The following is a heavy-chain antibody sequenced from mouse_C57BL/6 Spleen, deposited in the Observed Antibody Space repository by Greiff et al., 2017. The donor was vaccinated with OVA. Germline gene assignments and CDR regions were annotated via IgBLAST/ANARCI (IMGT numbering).Heavy chain of an antibody. D-gene: IGHD2-4*01. J-gene: IGHJ1*03. Sequence: QVQLQQPGAELVMPGASVKLSCKASGYTFTSYWMHWVKQRPGQGLEWIGEIDPSDSYTNYNQKFKGKSTLTVDKSSSTAYMQLSSLTSEDSAVYYCARRDYDYEGWYFDVWGTGTTVTVSS. CDR2: IDPSDSYT. CDR3: ARRDYDYEGWYFDV. CDR1: GYTFTSYW. V-gene: IGHV1-69*01.